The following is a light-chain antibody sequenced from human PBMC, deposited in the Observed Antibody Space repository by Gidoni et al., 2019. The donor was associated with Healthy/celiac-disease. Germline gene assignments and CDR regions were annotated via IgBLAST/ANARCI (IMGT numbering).Light chain of an antibody. CDR2: GAS. J-gene: IGKJ1*01. Sequence: IVIPQSPATLSVSPGERATLSCRASQSVSSNLSWYQQKPGQAPRRLTYGASTRATGIPARCSGSGSGTEFTLTISSLQSEDFAVYYCQQYNNWPTWTFGQGTKVEIK. V-gene: IGKV3-15*01. CDR3: QQYNNWPTWT. CDR1: QSVSSN.